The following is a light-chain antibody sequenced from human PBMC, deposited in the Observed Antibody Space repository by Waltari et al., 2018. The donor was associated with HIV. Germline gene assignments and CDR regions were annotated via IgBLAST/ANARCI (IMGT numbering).Light chain of an antibody. CDR2: DVS. CDR1: SSDVGGYNY. V-gene: IGLV2-14*01. Sequence: QSALTQPASVSGSPGQSITISCTGTSSDVGGYNYVSWYQQHPGKAPKLMIYDVSNRPAGVSNRFSGSKSGNTASLTISVLQAEDEADYYCSSYTSTYVFGTGTKVTVL. J-gene: IGLJ1*01. CDR3: SSYTSTYV.